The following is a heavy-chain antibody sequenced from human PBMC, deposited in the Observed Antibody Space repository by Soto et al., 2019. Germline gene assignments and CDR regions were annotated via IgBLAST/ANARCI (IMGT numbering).Heavy chain of an antibody. D-gene: IGHD3-10*01. CDR3: ARDRGGDLKAFDS. V-gene: IGHV3-21*01. J-gene: IGHJ3*02. Sequence: EVQLVESGGGLVKPGGSLRLSCAASGFTFSTYSMNWVRQAPGKGLEWVSSISSSSSYIYYADSVKGRFTISRDNAKNSLYLQMNSLRAEDTALYYCARDRGGDLKAFDSWGQGTMVTVSS. CDR2: ISSSSSYI. CDR1: GFTFSTYS.